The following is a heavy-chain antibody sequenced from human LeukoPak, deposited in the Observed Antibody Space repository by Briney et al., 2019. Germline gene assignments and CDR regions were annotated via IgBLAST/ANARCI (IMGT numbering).Heavy chain of an antibody. V-gene: IGHV4-39*07. CDR1: GGSISSSSYY. CDR2: IYYSGST. D-gene: IGHD3-10*01. Sequence: SETLSLTCTVSGGSISSSSYYWGWIRQPPGKGLEWIGSIYYSGSTYYNPSLKSRVTISVDTSKNQFSLKLSSVTAADTAVYYCARRLLWFGEARFDYWGQGTLVTVSS. J-gene: IGHJ4*02. CDR3: ARRLLWFGEARFDY.